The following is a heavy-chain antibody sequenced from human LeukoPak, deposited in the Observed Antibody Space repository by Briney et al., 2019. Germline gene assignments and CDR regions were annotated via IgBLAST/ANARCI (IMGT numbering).Heavy chain of an antibody. V-gene: IGHV1-8*01. CDR3: ARELHGSGPFEWNY. CDR1: GYTFTSYD. Sequence: PVASVKVSCKASGYTFTSYDINWVRQATGQGLEWMGWMNPNSGNTGYAQKFQGRVTMTRNTSISTAYMELSSLRSEDTAVYYCARELHGSGPFEWNYWGQGTLVTVSS. J-gene: IGHJ4*02. D-gene: IGHD3-10*01. CDR2: MNPNSGNT.